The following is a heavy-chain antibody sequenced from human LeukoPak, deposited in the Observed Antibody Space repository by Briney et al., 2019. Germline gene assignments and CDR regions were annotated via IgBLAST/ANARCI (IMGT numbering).Heavy chain of an antibody. Sequence: SETLSLTCAVYGGSFRGYYWSWLRQPPGKGLEWIGEINHSGSPNSNPSLKSRVTISVDTSKNQFSLKLSSVTAADTAVYYCARFPIYYDSSGYYSSYYYYGMDVWGQGTTVTVSS. CDR3: ARFPIYYDSSGYYSSYYYYGMDV. D-gene: IGHD3-22*01. CDR2: INHSGSP. V-gene: IGHV4-34*01. CDR1: GGSFRGYY. J-gene: IGHJ6*02.